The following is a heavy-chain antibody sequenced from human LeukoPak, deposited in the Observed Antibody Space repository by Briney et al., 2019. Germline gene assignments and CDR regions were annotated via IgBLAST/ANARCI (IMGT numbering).Heavy chain of an antibody. CDR3: ARARTRYCSSTSCRRGYYYYYYGMDV. Sequence: ASVKVSCKASGYTFTSYDINWVRQATGQGLEWMGWMNPNSGNTGYAQKFQGRVTMTRNTSISTAYMELSSLRSEDTAVYYCARARTRYCSSTSCRRGYYYYYYGMDVWGQGTTVTVSS. CDR1: GYTFTSYD. D-gene: IGHD2-2*01. J-gene: IGHJ6*02. V-gene: IGHV1-8*01. CDR2: MNPNSGNT.